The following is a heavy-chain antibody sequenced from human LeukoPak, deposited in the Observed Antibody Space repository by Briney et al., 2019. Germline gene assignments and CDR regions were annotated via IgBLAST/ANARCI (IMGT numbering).Heavy chain of an antibody. Sequence: GGSLRLSCAASGFTFSSYSMNWVRQAPGKGLEWVSYISSSSSTIYYADSVKGRFTISRDNSKNTLYLQMNSLRAEDTAVYYCAKDGQSGSHDYWGQGTLVTVSS. CDR3: AKDGQSGSHDY. J-gene: IGHJ4*02. D-gene: IGHD1-26*01. V-gene: IGHV3-48*01. CDR1: GFTFSSYS. CDR2: ISSSSSTI.